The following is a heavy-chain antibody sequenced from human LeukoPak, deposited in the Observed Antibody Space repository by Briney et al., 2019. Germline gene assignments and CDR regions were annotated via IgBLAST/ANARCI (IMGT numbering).Heavy chain of an antibody. J-gene: IGHJ6*04. CDR1: GFTFSSYG. V-gene: IGHV3-30*03. CDR2: ISYDGSNK. CDR3: ARGYYYYGMDV. Sequence: PGGSLRLSCAASGFTFSSYGMHWVRQAPGKGLEWVAVISYDGSNKYYADSVKGRFTISRDNSKNTLYLQMNSLRAEDTAVYYCARGYYYYGMDVWGKGTTVTVSS.